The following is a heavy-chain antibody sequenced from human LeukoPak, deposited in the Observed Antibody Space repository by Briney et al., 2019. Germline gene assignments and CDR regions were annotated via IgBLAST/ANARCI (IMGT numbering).Heavy chain of an antibody. V-gene: IGHV4-39*07. CDR1: GGSISSSSYY. J-gene: IGHJ4*02. CDR2: IYYSGST. D-gene: IGHD1-26*01. CDR3: ARRGSKGLY. Sequence: SETLSPTCTVSGGSISSSSYYWGWIRQPPGKGLEWIGSIYYSGSTYYNPSLKSRVTISVDTSKNQFSLKLSSVTAADTAVYCCARRGSKGLYWGQGTLVTVSS.